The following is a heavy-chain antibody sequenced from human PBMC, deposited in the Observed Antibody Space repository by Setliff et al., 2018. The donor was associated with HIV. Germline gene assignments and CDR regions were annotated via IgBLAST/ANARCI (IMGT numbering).Heavy chain of an antibody. CDR2: IFSNDEK. J-gene: IGHJ6*03. Sequence: SGPTLVNPTETLTLTCTVSGFSLSNARMGVSWIRQPPGKALEWPAHIFSNDEKSYSTSLKSRLTISKDTSKSQVVLTMTNMDPVDTATYYCARIDYGDTYYMDVWGKGTTVTVSS. CDR3: ARIDYGDTYYMDV. CDR1: GFSLSNARMG. V-gene: IGHV2-26*01. D-gene: IGHD4-17*01.